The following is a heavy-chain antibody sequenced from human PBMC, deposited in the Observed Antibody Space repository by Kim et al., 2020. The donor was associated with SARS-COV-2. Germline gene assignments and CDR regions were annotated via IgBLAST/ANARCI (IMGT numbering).Heavy chain of an antibody. CDR2: IDYTGTT. CDR3: ARPYRRRGGGAWFDP. CDR1: GGSISNVDFY. D-gene: IGHD1-1*01. Sequence: SQTLSLTCAVFGGSISNVDFYWGWIRQPPGKGLEWVGNIDYTGTTYYNPSLKSRVSMSVDSSKNQFSLRLTSLTAADTAVYYCARPYRRRGGGAWFDPWGQGTPLTVSS. V-gene: IGHV4-39*01. J-gene: IGHJ5*02.